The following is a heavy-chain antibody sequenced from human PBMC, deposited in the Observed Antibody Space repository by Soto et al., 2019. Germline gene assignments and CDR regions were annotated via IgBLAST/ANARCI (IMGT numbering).Heavy chain of an antibody. CDR3: ARTYNWNYVFGY. CDR2: INSDGSST. D-gene: IGHD1-7*01. CDR1: VFTFSSYL. Sequence: RGSLILSCASSVFTFSSYLMDWVRQAPGKGLVWVSRINSDGSSTSYADSVKGRFTISRDNAKNTLYLQMNSLRAEDTAVYYCARTYNWNYVFGYCGQGTLVTV. V-gene: IGHV3-74*01. J-gene: IGHJ4*02.